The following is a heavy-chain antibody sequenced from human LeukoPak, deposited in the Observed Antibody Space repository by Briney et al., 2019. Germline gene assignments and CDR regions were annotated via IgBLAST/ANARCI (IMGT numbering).Heavy chain of an antibody. CDR2: ISAYNGNT. CDR1: GYTFTSYG. Sequence: GASVKVSCKASGYTFTSYGISWVRQAPGQGLEWMGWISAYNGNTNYAQKLQGRVTITTDTSTSTAYMELRSLRSDDTAVYYCARDYCSGGSCYHYYGMDVWGQGTTVTVSS. V-gene: IGHV1-18*01. J-gene: IGHJ6*02. D-gene: IGHD2-15*01. CDR3: ARDYCSGGSCYHYYGMDV.